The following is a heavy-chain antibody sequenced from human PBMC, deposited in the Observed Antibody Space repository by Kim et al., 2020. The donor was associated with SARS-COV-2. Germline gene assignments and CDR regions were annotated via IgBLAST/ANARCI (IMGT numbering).Heavy chain of an antibody. CDR1: GGSLSSSSYY. Sequence: SETLSLTCTVSGGSLSSSSYYWGWIRQPPGKGLEWIGTTYYSGNTYYNPSLKSRATTSVDTSKNQFSLKLGSGTAADTAVYYGARHQRYHRGWDV. CDR2: TYYSGNT. D-gene: IGHD6-19*01. CDR3: ARHQRYHRGWDV. J-gene: IGHJ6*01. V-gene: IGHV4-39*01.